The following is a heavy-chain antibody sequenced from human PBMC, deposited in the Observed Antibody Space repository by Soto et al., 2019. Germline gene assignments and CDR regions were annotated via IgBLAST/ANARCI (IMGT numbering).Heavy chain of an antibody. CDR3: AKDPSSGQRGNNWFDP. J-gene: IGHJ5*02. Sequence: EVQLLESGGGLVQPGGSLRLSCAASGFTFSSYAMSWVRQAPGKGLEWVSAISGSGGSTYYADSVKGRFTISRDTSKNTLYLQMNSLRAEDTAVYYCAKDPSSGQRGNNWFDPWGQGTLVTVSS. V-gene: IGHV3-23*01. CDR2: ISGSGGST. CDR1: GFTFSSYA. D-gene: IGHD6-19*01.